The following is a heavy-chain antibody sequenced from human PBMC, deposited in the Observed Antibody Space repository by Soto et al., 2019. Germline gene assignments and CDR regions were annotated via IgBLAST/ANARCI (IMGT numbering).Heavy chain of an antibody. CDR2: IYYNGST. CDR1: SGSVSSGSYY. D-gene: IGHD3-3*01. Sequence: TLSLTCTVSSGSVSSGSYYWNWIRQPPEKGLEWIGYIYYNGSTKYNPSLKSRVTVSLDTSKNQFSLKLSSVTAADTAVYYCARGPSRYYDLWSGLYYCDYWGQGTLVTVSS. J-gene: IGHJ4*02. CDR3: ARGPSRYYDLWSGLYYCDY. V-gene: IGHV4-61*01.